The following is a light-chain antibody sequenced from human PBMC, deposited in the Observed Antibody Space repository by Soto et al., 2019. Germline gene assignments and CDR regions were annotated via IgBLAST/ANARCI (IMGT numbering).Light chain of an antibody. CDR3: MQSLQIPAT. CDR2: MGS. CDR1: QSLLHRSGYTY. J-gene: IGKJ1*01. V-gene: IGKV2-28*01. Sequence: DILMTQSPSSLPVTPGEPASMSCRSSQSLLHRSGYTYLDWYIQKPGQPPLLLIYMGSNRSSGVPDRFSGSGSGTDFTLNISRVEAEDVGIYYCMQSLQIPATFGQGTKLEIK.